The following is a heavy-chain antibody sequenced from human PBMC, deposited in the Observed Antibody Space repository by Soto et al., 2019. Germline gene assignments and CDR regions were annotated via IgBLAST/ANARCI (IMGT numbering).Heavy chain of an antibody. Sequence: QVPLVQSGAEVKKPGASVKVSCKAAGYTFTTYGISCVRQAPGQGLEWMGWISAYSGSTKFAQKLQGRATMTTDTSTTTDYMELRSLTSGDTAVYYCARDFTKSSRWHSSYDYWGQGSLGSFSS. J-gene: IGHJ4*02. CDR1: GYTFTTYG. CDR2: ISAYSGST. V-gene: IGHV1-18*01. CDR3: ARDFTKSSRWHSSYDY. D-gene: IGHD6-13*01.